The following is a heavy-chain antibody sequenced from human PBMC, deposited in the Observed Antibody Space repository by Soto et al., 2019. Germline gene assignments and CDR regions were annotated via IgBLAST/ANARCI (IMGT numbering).Heavy chain of an antibody. CDR1: GGSISIGGYY. Sequence: QVQLQESGPGLVKPSQTLSLTCTVSGGSISIGGYYWSWIRQHPGKGLDWIGYIYYSGSTYYNPSLKSLVTISVDTFKNQFSLKMSSVTASDTGVYYWERLGGISWFDLWWQGTLVTVS. J-gene: IGHJ5*02. CDR3: ERLGGISWFDL. CDR2: IYYSGST. V-gene: IGHV4-31*01. D-gene: IGHD3-16*01.